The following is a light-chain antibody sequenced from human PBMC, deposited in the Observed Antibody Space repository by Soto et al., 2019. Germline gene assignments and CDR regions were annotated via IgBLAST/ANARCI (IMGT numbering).Light chain of an antibody. CDR3: QQYYSTSLT. CDR1: QSVLYSSNNKNY. J-gene: IGKJ4*01. Sequence: DIEMTQSPDSLAVSLGERATINCKSSQSVLYSSNNKNYLAWYQQKPGQPPKLLIYWASTRESGVPDRFSASGSGTDFTLTISSLQAEDVAVYYCQQYYSTSLTFGGGTKVEIK. CDR2: WAS. V-gene: IGKV4-1*01.